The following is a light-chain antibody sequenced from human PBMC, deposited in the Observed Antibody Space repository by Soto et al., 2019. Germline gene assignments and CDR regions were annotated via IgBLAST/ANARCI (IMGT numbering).Light chain of an antibody. CDR2: SAS. Sequence: DIHMTQSPSSLSASVGDRITITCRASQDISNYLAWYQQKPGKVPKLLIYSASTLQSGVPSRFSGSGSGTDFTLTISSLKPEDVATDFCQKYNSALTFGQGTRLEIK. CDR3: QKYNSALT. V-gene: IGKV1-27*01. CDR1: QDISNY. J-gene: IGKJ5*01.